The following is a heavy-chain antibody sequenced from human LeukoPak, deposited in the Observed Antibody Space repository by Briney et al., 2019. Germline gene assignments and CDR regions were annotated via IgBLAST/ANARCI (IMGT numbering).Heavy chain of an antibody. Sequence: GGSLRLSCAASGFTFDDYAMHWVRQAPGKGLEWVSGISWNSGSIGYADSVKGRFTISRDNAKNSLYLQMNSLRAEDTALYYCAKDIRSAGSRGYYYYYMDVWGKGTTVTVSS. J-gene: IGHJ6*03. V-gene: IGHV3-9*01. CDR3: AKDIRSAGSRGYYYYYMDV. CDR2: ISWNSGSI. CDR1: GFTFDDYA. D-gene: IGHD3-10*01.